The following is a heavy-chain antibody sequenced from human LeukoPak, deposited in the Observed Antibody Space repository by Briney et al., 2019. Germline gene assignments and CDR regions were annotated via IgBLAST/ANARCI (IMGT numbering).Heavy chain of an antibody. CDR3: ARTHYGDLPFDY. CDR2: INHSGST. D-gene: IGHD4-17*01. J-gene: IGHJ4*02. Sequence: SETLSLTCAVYGGSFSGYYWSWIRQPPGKGLEWIGEINHSGSTNYNPSLKSRVTISVDTSKNQFSLKLSSVTAADTAEYYCARTHYGDLPFDYWGQGTLVTVSS. V-gene: IGHV4-34*01. CDR1: GGSFSGYY.